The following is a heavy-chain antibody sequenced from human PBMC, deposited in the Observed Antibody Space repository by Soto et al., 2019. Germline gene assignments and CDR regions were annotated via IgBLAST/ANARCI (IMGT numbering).Heavy chain of an antibody. D-gene: IGHD2-21*02. Sequence: SXTLSLTCTVSGGSISSGDYYWSWIRQPPGKGLELIGYIFYSGSTYYNPSLKSRVTISVDTSKNQFSLKLSSVTAADTAVYYCARNRVTQSDYWGQGTLVTVSS. V-gene: IGHV4-30-4*01. CDR2: IFYSGST. CDR1: GGSISSGDYY. CDR3: ARNRVTQSDY. J-gene: IGHJ4*02.